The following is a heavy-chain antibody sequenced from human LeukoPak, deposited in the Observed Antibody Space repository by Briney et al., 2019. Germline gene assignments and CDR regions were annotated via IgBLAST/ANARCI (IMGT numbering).Heavy chain of an antibody. D-gene: IGHD3-22*01. J-gene: IGHJ4*02. CDR3: ATGGYYDSSGPLEYYFDY. CDR1: GGSISSYY. Sequence: SETLSLTCTVSGGSISSYYWSWIRQPPGKGLEWIGYIYYNGSTNYNPSLKSRVTISVDTSKNQFSLKLSSVTAADTAVYYCATGGYYDSSGPLEYYFDYWGQGTLVTVSS. CDR2: IYYNGST. V-gene: IGHV4-59*08.